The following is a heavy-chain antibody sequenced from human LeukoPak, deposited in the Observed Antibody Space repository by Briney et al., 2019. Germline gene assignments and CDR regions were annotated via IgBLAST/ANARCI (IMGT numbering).Heavy chain of an antibody. CDR1: GLTFSSYA. D-gene: IGHD1/OR15-1a*01. CDR2: ISGSGGST. CDR3: AKRLITATTYY. J-gene: IGHJ4*02. Sequence: GGSLRLSCAASGLTFSSYAMSWVRQAPGKGLEWVSAISGSGGSTYYADSVKGRFTISRDNSKNTLYLQMNSLRAEDTAVHYCAKRLITATTYYWGQGTLVTVSS. V-gene: IGHV3-23*01.